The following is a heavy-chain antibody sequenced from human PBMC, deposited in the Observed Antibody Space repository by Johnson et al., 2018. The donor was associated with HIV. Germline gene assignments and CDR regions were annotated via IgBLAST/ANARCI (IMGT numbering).Heavy chain of an antibody. CDR2: IKQDGSEK. CDR3: AKDRSGSAGAFDI. CDR1: GFTFSSYD. D-gene: IGHD1-26*01. Sequence: QVLLVESGGGVVQPGGSLRLSCAASGFTFSSYDMHWVRQAPGKGLEWVANIKQDGSEKYYADSVKGRFTISRDNSKNTLYLQMNSLRAEDTAVYYCAKDRSGSAGAFDIWGQGTMVTVSS. J-gene: IGHJ3*02. V-gene: IGHV3-30*02.